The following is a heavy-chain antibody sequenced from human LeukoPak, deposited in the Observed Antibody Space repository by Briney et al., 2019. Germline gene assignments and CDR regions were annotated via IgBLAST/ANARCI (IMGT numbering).Heavy chain of an antibody. CDR3: ARVQLQDYYMDV. D-gene: IGHD4-11*01. CDR2: INAYNGNT. Sequence: ASVKVSCKASRDTVTSSVISWVRQAPGQGLEWMGWINAYNGNTNYAQNLQGRVTMTTNTSTSTAYMELRSLRSDDTAVYYCARVQLQDYYMDVWGKGTTVTVSS. J-gene: IGHJ6*03. CDR1: RDTVTSSV. V-gene: IGHV1-18*01.